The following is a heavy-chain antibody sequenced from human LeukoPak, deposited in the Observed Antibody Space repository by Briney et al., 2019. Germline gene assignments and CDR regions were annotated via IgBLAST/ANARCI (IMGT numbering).Heavy chain of an antibody. D-gene: IGHD3-22*01. CDR3: AGGLGDYYDTSGYYYAVPAH. CDR1: GYTFTTYD. J-gene: IGHJ4*02. Sequence: ASVKVSCKASGYTFTTYDITWVRQATGQGLEWMGWMNPNSGDTAYAQKFQGRVAMTRDTSISTAYMELSSLRSEDTAVYYCAGGLGDYYDTSGYYYAVPAHWGQGTLVTVSS. V-gene: IGHV1-8*01. CDR2: MNPNSGDT.